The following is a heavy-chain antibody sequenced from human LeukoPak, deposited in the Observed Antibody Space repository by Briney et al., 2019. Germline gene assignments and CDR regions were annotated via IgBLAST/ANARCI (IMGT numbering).Heavy chain of an antibody. CDR3: ARLTRYRDSGDYYFGMDF. J-gene: IGHJ6*02. CDR2: IYPGDSET. Sequence: GESLKISCKGSGFVFTDFWIGWVRQMLGQGLEWMGIIYPGDSETTYGPSFQGLFIISADKSRNTAYLQWSSLMASDTAVYYCARLTRYRDSGDYYFGMDFWGQGTTVTVSS. D-gene: IGHD5-12*01. V-gene: IGHV5-51*01. CDR1: GFVFTDFW.